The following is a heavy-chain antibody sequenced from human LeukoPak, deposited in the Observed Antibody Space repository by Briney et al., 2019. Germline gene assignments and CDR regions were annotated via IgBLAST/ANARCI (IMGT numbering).Heavy chain of an antibody. V-gene: IGHV4-59*08. J-gene: IGHJ3*02. D-gene: IGHD6-13*01. Sequence: SETLSLTCTVSDDSIGNYYWSWIRQPPGKGLEWLGNIHYSGSTKTNPSLKSRVTLSVDASKNQFSLKLTSVTAADTAVFYCARRRQVSWYSPYAFDIWGRGTMVTVSS. CDR3: ARRRQVSWYSPYAFDI. CDR2: IHYSGST. CDR1: DDSIGNYY.